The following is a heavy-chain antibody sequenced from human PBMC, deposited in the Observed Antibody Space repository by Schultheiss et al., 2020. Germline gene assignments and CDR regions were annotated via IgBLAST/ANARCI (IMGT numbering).Heavy chain of an antibody. CDR2: ISGSGGST. D-gene: IGHD2-15*01. J-gene: IGHJ4*02. Sequence: GESLKISCTASGFTFGDYAMSWVRQAPGKGLEWVSAISGSGGSTYYADSVKGRFTISRDNSKNTLYLQMNSLRAEDTAVYYCAKDLGSYCSGGSCQDYFDYWGQGTLVTVSS. V-gene: IGHV3-23*01. CDR3: AKDLGSYCSGGSCQDYFDY. CDR1: GFTFGDYA.